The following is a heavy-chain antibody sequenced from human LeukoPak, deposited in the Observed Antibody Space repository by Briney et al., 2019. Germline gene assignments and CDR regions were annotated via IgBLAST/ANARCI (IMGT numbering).Heavy chain of an antibody. Sequence: GGSLRLSCAASGFTFSTYGLHWVRQAPGKGLEWVSSISSSSSYIYYADSVKGRFTISRDNAKNSLYLQLNSLRAEDTAVYYCAREGLMIVPAAYFDYWGQGTLVTVSS. V-gene: IGHV3-21*01. CDR2: ISSSSSYI. CDR3: AREGLMIVPAAYFDY. D-gene: IGHD2-2*01. J-gene: IGHJ4*02. CDR1: GFTFSTYG.